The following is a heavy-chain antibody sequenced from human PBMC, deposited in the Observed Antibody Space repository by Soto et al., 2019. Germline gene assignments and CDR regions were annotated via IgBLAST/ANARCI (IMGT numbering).Heavy chain of an antibody. Sequence: QVQLQESGPGLVKPSQTLTLTCTVSGGSISSGSFYWSWIRQHPGKGLERIGHISDSGSSYYNPSIESRVTIAVDTSKNQFCLQLSAVTAADTAVYVCARTPFYDICTAYYSLLAYWGQGSLVTVSS. D-gene: IGHD3-9*01. CDR3: ARTPFYDICTAYYSLLAY. J-gene: IGHJ4*02. CDR2: ISDSGSS. CDR1: GGSISSGSFY. V-gene: IGHV4-31*03.